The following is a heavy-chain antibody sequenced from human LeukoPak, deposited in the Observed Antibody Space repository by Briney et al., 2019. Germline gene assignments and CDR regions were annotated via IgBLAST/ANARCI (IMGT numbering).Heavy chain of an antibody. V-gene: IGHV4-4*02. J-gene: IGHJ4*02. CDR2: IFHSGAT. CDR1: GVSISSDYW. CDR3: ATATPYKLDY. Sequence: SETLSLTCVVSGVSISSDYWYSWVRQPPGKGLEWIGEIFHSGATNHNPSLESRVTISVDTSKNQLSLNLSSMTAADTAMYYCATATPYKLDYWGQGTLVTVSS. D-gene: IGHD1-1*01.